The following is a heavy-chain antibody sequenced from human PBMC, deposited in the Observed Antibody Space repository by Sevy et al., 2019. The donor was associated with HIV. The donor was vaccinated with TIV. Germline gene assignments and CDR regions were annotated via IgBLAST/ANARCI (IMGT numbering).Heavy chain of an antibody. Sequence: SETLSLTCTVSGDSINTYYWSWIRQPPGKGLEWIGYVSHSGNTNYNPSLKSRVSMSVDTSTNQFSLKVKSVTAADTAVYYCARLRWDLVVVPGATPGSYFDSWGQGTLVTVSS. CDR1: GDSINTYY. J-gene: IGHJ4*02. V-gene: IGHV4-59*08. CDR3: ARLRWDLVVVPGATPGSYFDS. D-gene: IGHD2-2*02. CDR2: VSHSGNT.